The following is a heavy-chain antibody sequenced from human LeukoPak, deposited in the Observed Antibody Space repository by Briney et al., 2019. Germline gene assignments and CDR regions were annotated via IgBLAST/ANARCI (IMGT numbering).Heavy chain of an antibody. D-gene: IGHD3-10*01. CDR3: AKGPSYYYGSGSLDY. CDR1: GFTFDDYA. Sequence: PGGSLRLSCAASGFTFDDYAMHWVRQAPGKGLEWVSGISWNSGSIGYADSVKGQFTISRDNAKNSLYLQMNSLRAEDTALYYCAKGPSYYYGSGSLDYWGQGTLVTVSS. V-gene: IGHV3-9*01. CDR2: ISWNSGSI. J-gene: IGHJ4*02.